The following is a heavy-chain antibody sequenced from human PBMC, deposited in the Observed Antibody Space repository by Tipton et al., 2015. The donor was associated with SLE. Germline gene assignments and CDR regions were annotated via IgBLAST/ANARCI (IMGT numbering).Heavy chain of an antibody. D-gene: IGHD5-12*01. J-gene: IGHJ4*02. CDR1: GGSFSGYY. V-gene: IGHV4-34*01. CDR2: ISHSGST. Sequence: TLSLTCAVYGGSFSGYYWSWIRQPPGKGLEWIGEISHSGSTNYNPSLKSRVTISVDTPKNQFSLKLSSVTAADTAVYYFARGGGYDRIDYWGQGTLVTVSS. CDR3: ARGGGYDRIDY.